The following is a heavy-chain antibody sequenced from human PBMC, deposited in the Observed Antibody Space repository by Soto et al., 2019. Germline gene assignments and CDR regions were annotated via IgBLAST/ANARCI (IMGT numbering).Heavy chain of an antibody. J-gene: IGHJ4*02. Sequence: GSLLLSGEASGFTFSGFDMHWVRQPTGKGLEWVSSIGTAGDTYYAVSVKGLFTISRDNAKNSLSLQMNSLRAGDMAVYFCAKSQEIGTHFFDSWGQGTQVTVYS. V-gene: IGHV3-13*01. CDR1: GFTFSGFD. D-gene: IGHD6-13*01. CDR3: AKSQEIGTHFFDS. CDR2: IGTAGDT.